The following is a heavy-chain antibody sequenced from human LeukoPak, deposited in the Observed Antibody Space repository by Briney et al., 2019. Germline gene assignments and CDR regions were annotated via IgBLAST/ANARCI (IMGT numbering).Heavy chain of an antibody. CDR1: GFTFSSYS. CDR2: ISSSSSYI. Sequence: GGSLRLSCAASGFTFSSYSMNWVRQAPGKGLEWVSSISSSSSYIYYADSVKGRFTISRDNSKNTLYLQLNSLRAEDTAVYYCAIAPAVRDLNFYYYGMDVWGQGTTVTVSS. J-gene: IGHJ6*02. CDR3: AIAPAVRDLNFYYYGMDV. D-gene: IGHD3-10*01. V-gene: IGHV3-21*04.